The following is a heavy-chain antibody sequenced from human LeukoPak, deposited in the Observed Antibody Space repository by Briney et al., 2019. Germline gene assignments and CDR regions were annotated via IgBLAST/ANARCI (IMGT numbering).Heavy chain of an antibody. Sequence: SGPTLVKPTQTLTLTCTFSGFSLNTIEMCVSWIRQPPGKALEWLARIDWDDDEYYNTSLETRLTISKDTSKNQVVLTMTNMDPVDTATYYCARFSRTNRCFDYWGQGTLVTVSS. J-gene: IGHJ4*02. CDR2: IDWDDDE. CDR1: GFSLNTIEMC. D-gene: IGHD2-8*01. CDR3: ARFSRTNRCFDY. V-gene: IGHV2-70*11.